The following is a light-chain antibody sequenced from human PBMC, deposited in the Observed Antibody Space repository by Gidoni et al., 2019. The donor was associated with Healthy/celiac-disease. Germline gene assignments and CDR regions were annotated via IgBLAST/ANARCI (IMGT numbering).Light chain of an antibody. J-gene: IGKJ2*02. CDR3: QQYGSSPPGT. Sequence: ENMLTQPPPPLFLSPPERATISCRASQSVSSSYLAWYQQKPGQAPRLLIYGASSRATGIPDRFSGSGSGTDFTLTISRLEPEDFAVYYCQQYGSSPPGTFGQGTKLEIK. CDR2: GAS. V-gene: IGKV3-20*01. CDR1: QSVSSSY.